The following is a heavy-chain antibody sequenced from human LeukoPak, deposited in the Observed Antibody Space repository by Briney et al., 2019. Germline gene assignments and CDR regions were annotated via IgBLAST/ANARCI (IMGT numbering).Heavy chain of an antibody. V-gene: IGHV4-4*07. D-gene: IGHD3-3*01. CDR1: GGSISTYY. Sequence: SETLSLTCSVSGGSISTYYGSWIRQSAGKGLEWIGRIHTSGSTNYNPSLKSRVTMSVDTSKNQFSLKVSSVSAADTGVYYCARSTIFGVANNWFDPWGQGTLVTVSS. CDR3: ARSTIFGVANNWFDP. J-gene: IGHJ5*02. CDR2: IHTSGST.